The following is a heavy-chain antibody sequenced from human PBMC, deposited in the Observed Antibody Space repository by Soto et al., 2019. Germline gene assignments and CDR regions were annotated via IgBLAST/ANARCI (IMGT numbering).Heavy chain of an antibody. D-gene: IGHD1-26*01. J-gene: IGHJ5*02. CDR2: INPHGGST. Sequence: ASVTVPCTAPRATFTSYYINWVRQAPGQGLEWMGVINPHGGSTAYAQKFKGRVTLTRDTSASTVYMEVSSLTSEDTAMYYCARSSGGNFGIIIEGANWFAPWGQGALVTVSS. CDR3: ARSSGGNFGIIIEGANWFAP. V-gene: IGHV1-46*01. CDR1: RATFTSYY.